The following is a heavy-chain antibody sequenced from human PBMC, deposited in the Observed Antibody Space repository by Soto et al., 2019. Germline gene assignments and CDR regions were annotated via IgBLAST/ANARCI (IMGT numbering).Heavy chain of an antibody. CDR2: INERGST. Sequence: QVQLQQWGAGLVKPSQTLSLSCAVYGQSFSGHSWAWIRQPPGKGLEWIGEINERGSTYYNPSLNSRVTISTDTSKNQFSRKLSSVIAADTPEYFCARGAGIVALPGELEDVKYDYWGQGTRVNLSS. D-gene: IGHD1-1*01. V-gene: IGHV4-34*01. J-gene: IGHJ4*02. CDR1: GQSFSGHS. CDR3: ARGAGIVALPGELEDVKYDY.